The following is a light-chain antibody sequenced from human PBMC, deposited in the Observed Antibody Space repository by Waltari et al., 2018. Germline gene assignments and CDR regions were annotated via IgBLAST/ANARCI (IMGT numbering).Light chain of an antibody. CDR1: QSVGRT. CDR2: GAS. Sequence: VLTTSPGTLSLSPGERATISCRASQSVGRTLAWYQQKPGQAPRPLIYGASSRATDIPDRFSGSGSGTDFSLTINRLEPEDFAVYFCQHYVRLPATFGQGTKVEIK. J-gene: IGKJ1*01. V-gene: IGKV3-20*01. CDR3: QHYVRLPAT.